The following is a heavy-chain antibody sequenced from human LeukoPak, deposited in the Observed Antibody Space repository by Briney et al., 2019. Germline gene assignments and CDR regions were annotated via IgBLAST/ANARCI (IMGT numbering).Heavy chain of an antibody. J-gene: IGHJ5*02. CDR3: ARAQCSGGSCYSVDWFDP. CDR2: IYYSGST. D-gene: IGHD2-15*01. CDR1: GGSISSYY. V-gene: IGHV4-59*01. Sequence: KPSETLSLTCTVSGGSISSYYWSWIRQPPGKGLEWIGYIYYSGSTNYNPSLKSRVTISVDTSKNQFSLKLGSVTAADTAVYYCARAQCSGGSCYSVDWFDPWGQGTLVTVSS.